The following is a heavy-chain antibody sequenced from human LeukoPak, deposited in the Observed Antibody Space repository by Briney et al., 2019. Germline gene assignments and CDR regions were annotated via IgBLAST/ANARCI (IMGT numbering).Heavy chain of an antibody. V-gene: IGHV3-74*01. Sequence: PGGSLRLSCAASGFTFSDYWMHWVRQAPGKGLVWVCRTNPDGSSSSYADSVKGRFTISRDNAKNTLYLQMKSLRDEDTAVYYCYSPEADYWGQGTLVTVSS. J-gene: IGHJ4*02. CDR3: YSPEADY. CDR1: GFTFSDYW. D-gene: IGHD2-15*01. CDR2: TNPDGSSS.